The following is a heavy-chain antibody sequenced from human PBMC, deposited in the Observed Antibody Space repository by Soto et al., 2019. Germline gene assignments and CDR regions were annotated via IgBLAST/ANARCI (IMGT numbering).Heavy chain of an antibody. CDR2: INHSGST. V-gene: IGHV4-34*01. Sequence: SETLSLTCAVYGGSFSGFYWSWIRQPPGKGLEWIGEINHSGSTNYKPSLKSRVSISGDTPKSQFSLKLSSVTAADTAVYYCARPGSSSSSYMDVWAKGPRSPSPQ. CDR3: ARPGSSSSSYMDV. CDR1: GGSFSGFY. D-gene: IGHD6-6*01. J-gene: IGHJ6*04.